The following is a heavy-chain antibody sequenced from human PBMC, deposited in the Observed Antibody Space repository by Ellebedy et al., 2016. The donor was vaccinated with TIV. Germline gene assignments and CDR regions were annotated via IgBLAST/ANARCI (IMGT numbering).Heavy chain of an antibody. Sequence: GESLKISCAASGFTFSSYEMNWVRQAPGKGLEWVSYISSSGSTIYYADSGKGRFTISRDNAKNSLYLQMNSLRAEDTAVYYCARGRGGPPGGGGDEPYYYYGMDVWGQGTTVTVSS. CDR1: GFTFSSYE. J-gene: IGHJ6*02. CDR2: ISSSGSTI. D-gene: IGHD2-21*02. V-gene: IGHV3-48*03. CDR3: ARGRGGPPGGGGDEPYYYYGMDV.